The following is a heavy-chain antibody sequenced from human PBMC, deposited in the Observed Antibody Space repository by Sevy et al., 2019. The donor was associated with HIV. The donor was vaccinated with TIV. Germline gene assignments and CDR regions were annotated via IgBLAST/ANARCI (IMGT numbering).Heavy chain of an antibody. D-gene: IGHD6-13*01. CDR3: ARGSSSWYGGGWFDP. V-gene: IGHV1-2*02. Sequence: ASVKVSCKASGYTFTSYYMHWVRQAPGQGLEWMGWINPNSGGRNYAQMFQGRVTMTRDTSISTAYMELSRLRSDDTAVYYCARGSSSWYGGGWFDPWGQGTLVTVSS. CDR1: GYTFTSYY. CDR2: INPNSGGR. J-gene: IGHJ5*02.